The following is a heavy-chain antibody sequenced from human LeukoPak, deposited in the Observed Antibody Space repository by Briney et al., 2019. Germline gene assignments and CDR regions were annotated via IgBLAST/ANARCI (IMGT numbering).Heavy chain of an antibody. J-gene: IGHJ5*02. CDR2: IYTSGST. Sequence: SETLSLTCTVSGGSISRYYWSWIRQPAGKGLEWIGRIYTSGSTNYNPSLKSRVTMSVDTSKNQFSLKLSSVTAADTAVYYCARDYVGAYCGSDCYSDWFDPWGQGILVTVSS. D-gene: IGHD2-21*02. CDR3: ARDYVGAYCGSDCYSDWFDP. CDR1: GGSISRYY. V-gene: IGHV4-4*07.